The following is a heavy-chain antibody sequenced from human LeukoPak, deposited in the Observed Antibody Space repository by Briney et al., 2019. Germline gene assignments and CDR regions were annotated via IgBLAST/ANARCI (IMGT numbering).Heavy chain of an antibody. D-gene: IGHD3-10*01. V-gene: IGHV7-4-1*02. CDR3: ARGITMVRGVISDY. CDR2: INTNTGNP. J-gene: IGHJ4*02. CDR1: GYTFTSYA. Sequence: GDSVKVSCTASGYTFTSYAMNWVRQAPGQGLEWMGWINTNTGNPTYAQGFTGRFVFSLDTSASTAYLQISSLMAEDTAVYYCARGITMVRGVISDYWGQGTLVTVSS.